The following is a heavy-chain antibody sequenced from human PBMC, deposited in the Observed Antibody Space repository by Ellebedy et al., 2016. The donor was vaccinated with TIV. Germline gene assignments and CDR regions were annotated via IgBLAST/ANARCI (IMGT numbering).Heavy chain of an antibody. D-gene: IGHD6-19*01. V-gene: IGHV3-7*01. CDR3: ARDQWLGRAYYFDY. CDR2: IKQDGSER. CDR1: GFTFSNYW. Sequence: GGSLRLSCAASGFTFSNYWMTWVRQAPGKGLEWVANIKQDGSERHYVDSVKGRFAISRDNAKNSLYLQMNSLGDEDTAVYYCARDQWLGRAYYFDYWGQGTPVTVSS. J-gene: IGHJ4*02.